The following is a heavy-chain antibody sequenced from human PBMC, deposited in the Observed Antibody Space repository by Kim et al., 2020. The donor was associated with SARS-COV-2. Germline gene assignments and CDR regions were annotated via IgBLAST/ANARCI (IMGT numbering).Heavy chain of an antibody. J-gene: IGHJ6*02. CDR2: INPNGGST. CDR1: GYSFTSQY. D-gene: IGHD5-18*01. Sequence: ASVKVSCKASGYSFTSQYIHWVRQAPGQGLEWMGIINPNGGSTTYAEKFQGRITMTGDTSTSTVHMELSSLRSDDTAVYYCATGRRYTYGSGGNYYYGMDVWGLGTMVTVSS. CDR3: ATGRRYTYGSGGNYYYGMDV. V-gene: IGHV1-46*01.